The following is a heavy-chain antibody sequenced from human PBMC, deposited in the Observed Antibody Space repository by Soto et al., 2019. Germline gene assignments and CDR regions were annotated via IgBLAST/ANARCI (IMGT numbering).Heavy chain of an antibody. CDR3: ARGKPHRSPGYFDY. CDR2: IIPIFGTA. J-gene: IGHJ4*02. D-gene: IGHD6-6*01. V-gene: IGHV1-69*13. CDR1: GGTFSSYA. Sequence: SVKVSCKASGGTFSSYAISWVRQAPGQGLEWMGGIIPIFGTANYAQKFQGRVTITADESTSTAYMELSSLRSEDTAVYYCARGKPHRSPGYFDYWGQGTLVTVSS.